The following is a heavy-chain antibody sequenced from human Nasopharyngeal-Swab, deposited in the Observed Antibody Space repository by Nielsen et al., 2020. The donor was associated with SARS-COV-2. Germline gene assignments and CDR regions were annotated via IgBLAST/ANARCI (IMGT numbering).Heavy chain of an antibody. V-gene: IGHV3-15*01. CDR3: TTELYYYGSGSYYKGFAD. D-gene: IGHD3-10*01. Sequence: VRQMPGKGLEWVGRIKSKTDGGTTDYAAPVKGRFTISRDDSKNTLYPQMNSLKTEDTAVYYCTTELYYYGSGSYYKGFADWGQGTLVTVSS. CDR2: IKSKTDGGTT. J-gene: IGHJ4*02.